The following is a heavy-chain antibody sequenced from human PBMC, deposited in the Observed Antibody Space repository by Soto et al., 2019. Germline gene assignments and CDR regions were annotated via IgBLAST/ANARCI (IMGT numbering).Heavy chain of an antibody. D-gene: IGHD1-1*01. J-gene: IGHJ5*02. CDR3: ATTNCNHNLFAP. Sequence: SVPHSHTCAIINAASAGKYWIRSPAPTRKGLDWIGETNHRGRTNYKPSLRSRVNMSVDTSKNQFSLKLTSMTAADTAVYYCATTNCNHNLFAPWAQGTLVTVS. CDR2: TNHRGRT. V-gene: IGHV4-34*01. CDR1: NAASAGKY.